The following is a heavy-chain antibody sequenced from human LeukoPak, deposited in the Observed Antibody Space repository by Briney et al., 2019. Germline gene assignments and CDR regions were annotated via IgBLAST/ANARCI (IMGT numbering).Heavy chain of an antibody. CDR3: TTDACPY. J-gene: IGHJ4*02. V-gene: IGHV3-15*01. Sequence: SLSYAPSLFTFHNAWMRWVRQAPRKGLEGVGRMKIKTDGGTTDYAPPEKGRFTISIDDSKDTLYLQMNCLKTEDRAVYYGTTDACPYWGQGTLVTVSS. CDR2: MKIKTDGGTT. CDR1: LFTFHNAW.